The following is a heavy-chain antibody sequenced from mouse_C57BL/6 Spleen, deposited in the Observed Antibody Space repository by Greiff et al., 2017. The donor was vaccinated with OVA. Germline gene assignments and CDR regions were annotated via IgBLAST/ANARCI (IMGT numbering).Heavy chain of an antibody. CDR2: IDPEDGDT. J-gene: IGHJ4*01. CDR1: GFNIKDYY. D-gene: IGHD3-2*02. CDR3: TTGAAQATYAMDY. V-gene: IGHV14-1*01. Sequence: EVKLQESGAELVRPGASVKLSCTASGFNIKDYYMHWVKQRPEQGLEWIGRIDPEDGDTEYAPKFQGKATMTADTSSNTAYLQISSLTSEDTAVYYWTTGAAQATYAMDYWGQGTSVTVSS.